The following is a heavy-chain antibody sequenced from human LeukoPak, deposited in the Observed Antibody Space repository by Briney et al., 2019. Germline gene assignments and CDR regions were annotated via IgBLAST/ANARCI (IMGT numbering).Heavy chain of an antibody. V-gene: IGHV4-59*01. CDR1: GGSISSYY. Sequence: SETLSLTCTVSGGSISSYYWSWIRQPPGKGLEWIGYLYYSGSTNYNPSLKSRVTISVDTSKNQFSLKLSSVTAADTAVYYCARGPITMVRGVIPNAFDIWGQGTMVTVSS. CDR2: LYYSGST. CDR3: ARGPITMVRGVIPNAFDI. D-gene: IGHD3-10*01. J-gene: IGHJ3*02.